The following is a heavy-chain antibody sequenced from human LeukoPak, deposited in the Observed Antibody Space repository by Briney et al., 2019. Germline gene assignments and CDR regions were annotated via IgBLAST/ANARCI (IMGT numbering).Heavy chain of an antibody. CDR1: GFTVSSNY. CDR3: ARGYGDYEPDAFDI. D-gene: IGHD4-17*01. CDR2: IYSGGST. Sequence: GGSLRLSCAASGFTVSSNYMSWVRQAPGKGLEWVSVIYSGGSTYYADSVKGRFTISRDNSKNTLYLQMNSLRAEDTAVYYCARGYGDYEPDAFDICGQGTMVTVSS. J-gene: IGHJ3*02. V-gene: IGHV3-66*02.